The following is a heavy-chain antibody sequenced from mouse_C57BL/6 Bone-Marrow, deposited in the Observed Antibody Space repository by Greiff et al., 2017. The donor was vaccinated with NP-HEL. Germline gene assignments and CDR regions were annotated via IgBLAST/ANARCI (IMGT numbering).Heavy chain of an antibody. CDR3: DQWLRAMDY. J-gene: IGHJ4*01. CDR2: INPNNGGT. Sequence: VQLQQSGPELVKPGASVKISCKASGYTFTDYYMNWVKQSHGKSLEWIGDINPNNGGTSYNQKFKGKATLTVDKSSSTAYMELRSLTSEDSAVYYCDQWLRAMDYWGQGTSVTVSS. CDR1: GYTFTDYY. V-gene: IGHV1-26*01.